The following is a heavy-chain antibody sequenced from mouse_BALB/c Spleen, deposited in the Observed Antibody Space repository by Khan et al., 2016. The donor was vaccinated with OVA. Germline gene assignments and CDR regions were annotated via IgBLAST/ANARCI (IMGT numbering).Heavy chain of an antibody. Sequence: EVQLQQSGPELVKPGASVKMSCKASGYTFTRYVMHWVKQKPGQGLEWIGYINPYNDGAKYNEKFKGKATLTSDKSSSTADMELNSLTPEDSAVYYCARPGNRYERVFDYRGQGTTRTVSS. CDR2: INPYNDGA. J-gene: IGHJ2*01. V-gene: IGHV1S136*01. D-gene: IGHD2-14*01. CDR3: ARPGNRYERVFDY. CDR1: GYTFTRYV.